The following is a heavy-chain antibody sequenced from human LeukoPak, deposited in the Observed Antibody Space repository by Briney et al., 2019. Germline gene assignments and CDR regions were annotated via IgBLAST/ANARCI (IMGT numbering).Heavy chain of an antibody. V-gene: IGHV4-39*01. D-gene: IGHD1-1*01. CDR3: ARIRYSENIDY. CDR2: IYYSGST. Sequence: SETLSLTCTVSGGSISSSSYYWGWIRQPPGKGLEWIGSIYYSGSTYYNPSLKSRVTISVDTSKNQFSLKLTSVTAADTAVYYCARIRYSENIDYWGQGTLVTVSS. J-gene: IGHJ4*02. CDR1: GGSISSSSYY.